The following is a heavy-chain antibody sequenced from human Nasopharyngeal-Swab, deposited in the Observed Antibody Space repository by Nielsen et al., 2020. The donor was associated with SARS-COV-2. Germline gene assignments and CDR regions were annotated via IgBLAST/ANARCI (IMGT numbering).Heavy chain of an antibody. J-gene: IGHJ4*02. CDR2: IFSSGIT. Sequence: SETLSLTCTVSGDSMSSGDFAWTWVRLPAGKGLEWIGRIFSSGITNYNPSLERRVSISVDMSKNQFSLIVNSVTAADTALYYCVRVPQYNSGWDRVLDVWGQGTRVTVSS. D-gene: IGHD5-12*01. V-gene: IGHV4-61*02. CDR1: GDSMSSGDFA. CDR3: VRVPQYNSGWDRVLDV.